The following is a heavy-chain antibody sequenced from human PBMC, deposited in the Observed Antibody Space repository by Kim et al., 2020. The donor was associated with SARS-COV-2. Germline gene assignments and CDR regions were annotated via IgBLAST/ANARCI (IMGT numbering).Heavy chain of an antibody. J-gene: IGHJ5*02. CDR3: ARGGYSSSWSRNWFDP. Sequence: KFQGRVTITRTTSISTAYMELSSLRSEDTAVYYCARGGYSSSWSRNWFDPWGQGTLVTVSS. V-gene: IGHV1-8*01. D-gene: IGHD6-13*01.